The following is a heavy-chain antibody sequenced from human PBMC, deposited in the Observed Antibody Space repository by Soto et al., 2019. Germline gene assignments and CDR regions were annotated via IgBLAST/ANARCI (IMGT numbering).Heavy chain of an antibody. Sequence: QVQLVQSGAEVKKPGASVKVSCKASGYTFTSYGISWVRQAPGQGLEWMGWISAYNGNTNYAQKLQGRVTMTTDTSTNTAYMELRSLRSDDTAVYYCARDPRLVRAGYYYYYGMDVWGQGTTVTVSS. J-gene: IGHJ6*02. CDR1: GYTFTSYG. CDR3: ARDPRLVRAGYYYYYGMDV. D-gene: IGHD6-25*01. V-gene: IGHV1-18*04. CDR2: ISAYNGNT.